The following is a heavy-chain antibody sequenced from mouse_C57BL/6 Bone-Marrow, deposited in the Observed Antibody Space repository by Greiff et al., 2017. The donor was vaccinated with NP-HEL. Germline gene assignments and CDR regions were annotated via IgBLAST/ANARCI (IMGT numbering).Heavy chain of an antibody. V-gene: IGHV1-62-2*01. Sequence: VQLQQSGAELVKPGASVKLSCKASGYTFTEYTIHWVKQRSGQGLEWIGWFYPGSGSIKYNEKFKDKATLTADKSSSTVYMELSRLTSEDSAVYFCARHEEGYCSNYPAGFAYWGQGTLVTVSA. D-gene: IGHD2-5*01. CDR1: GYTFTEYT. J-gene: IGHJ3*01. CDR2: FYPGSGSI. CDR3: ARHEEGYCSNYPAGFAY.